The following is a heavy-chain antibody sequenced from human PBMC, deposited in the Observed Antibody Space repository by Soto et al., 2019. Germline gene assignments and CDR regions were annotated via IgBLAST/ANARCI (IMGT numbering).Heavy chain of an antibody. Sequence: GGPQILSCAAAGCTFSNAWMNWVRQAPGKGLEWVGRIKSKTDGGTTDYAAPVKGRFTISRDDSKNTLYLQMNSLKTEDTAVYYCTTATADYYGSSGYDYWGQGTLVTVSS. V-gene: IGHV3-15*07. CDR1: GCTFSNAW. J-gene: IGHJ4*02. D-gene: IGHD3-22*01. CDR2: IKSKTDGGTT. CDR3: TTATADYYGSSGYDY.